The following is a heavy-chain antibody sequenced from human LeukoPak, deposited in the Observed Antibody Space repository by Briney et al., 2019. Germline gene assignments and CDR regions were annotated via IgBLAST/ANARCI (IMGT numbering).Heavy chain of an antibody. D-gene: IGHD6-19*01. Sequence: SETLSLTCAVYGGSFSGYYWSWIRQPPGKGLEWIGSIYYSGSTYYNPSLKSRVTISVDTSKNQFSLKLSSVTAADTAIYYCARARMYSSGGPGWFDPWGQGTLVTVSS. CDR3: ARARMYSSGGPGWFDP. J-gene: IGHJ5*02. V-gene: IGHV4-34*01. CDR2: IYYSGST. CDR1: GGSFSGYY.